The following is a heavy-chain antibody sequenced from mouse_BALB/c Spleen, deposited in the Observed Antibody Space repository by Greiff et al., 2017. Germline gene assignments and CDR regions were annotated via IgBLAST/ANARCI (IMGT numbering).Heavy chain of an antibody. J-gene: IGHJ4*01. CDR3: ARRGYFYYAMDY. CDR1: GFAFSSYD. CDR2: ISSGGGST. V-gene: IGHV5-12-1*01. D-gene: IGHD2-3*01. Sequence: EVKVVESGGGLVKPGGSLKLSCAASGFAFSSYDMSWVRQTPEKRLEWVAYISSGGGSTYYPDTVKGRFTISRDNAKNTLYLQMSSLKSEDTAMYYCARRGYFYYAMDYWGQGTSVTVSS.